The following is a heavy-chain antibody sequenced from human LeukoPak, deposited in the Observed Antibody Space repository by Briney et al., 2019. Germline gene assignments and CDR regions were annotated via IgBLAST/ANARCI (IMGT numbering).Heavy chain of an antibody. J-gene: IGHJ5*02. CDR1: GYTFTSYA. D-gene: IGHD2-2*01. CDR3: ARESRYCSSTSCYGGWFDP. CDR2: INAGNGNT. Sequence: GASVKVSCKASGYTFTSYAMHWVRQAPGQRLEWMGWINAGNGNTKYSQEFQGRVTITRDTSASTAYTELSSLRSEDMAVYYCARESRYCSSTSCYGGWFDPWGQGTLVTVSS. V-gene: IGHV1-3*03.